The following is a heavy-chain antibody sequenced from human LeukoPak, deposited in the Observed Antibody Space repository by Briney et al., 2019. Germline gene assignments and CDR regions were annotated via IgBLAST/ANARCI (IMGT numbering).Heavy chain of an antibody. V-gene: IGHV4-34*01. CDR3: ARGHSSVVTAIPYYFDY. J-gene: IGHJ4*02. CDR1: GGSISSYY. CDR2: INHSGIT. Sequence: SETLSLTCTVSGGSISSYYWSWIRQPPGKGLEWIGEINHSGITYYNPSLKSRVTISVDTSKNQFSLRVNSVTAADTAMYYCARGHSSVVTAIPYYFDYWGRGTLVTVSS. D-gene: IGHD2-21*02.